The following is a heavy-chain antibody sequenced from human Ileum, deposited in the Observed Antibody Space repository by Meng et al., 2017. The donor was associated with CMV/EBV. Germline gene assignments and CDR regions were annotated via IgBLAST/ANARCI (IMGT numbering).Heavy chain of an antibody. CDR2: IYRGGST. CDR3: ARDSGYYYFDY. D-gene: IGHD6-25*01. CDR1: GFTFSGCS. J-gene: IGHJ4*02. Sequence: LSCVASGFTFSGCSMTWVRQAPGKGLEWVSSIYRGGSTYYADSVRGRFTISRDNSKNTLFLQMNSLRAEDTAVYYCARDSGYYYFDYWGQGTLVTVSS. V-gene: IGHV3-53*01.